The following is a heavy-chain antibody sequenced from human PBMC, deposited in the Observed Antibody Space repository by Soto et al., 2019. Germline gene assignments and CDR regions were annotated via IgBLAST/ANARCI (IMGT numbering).Heavy chain of an antibody. CDR1: GGTFSSYA. J-gene: IGHJ6*02. V-gene: IGHV1-69*13. Sequence: SVKVSCKASGGTFSSYAISWVRQAPGQGLEWMGGIIPIFGTANYAQKFQGRVTITADESTSTAYMELSSLRSEDTAVYYCARVSYGDYGYYYYYGMDVWGQGTTVTVS. CDR2: IIPIFGTA. D-gene: IGHD4-17*01. CDR3: ARVSYGDYGYYYYYGMDV.